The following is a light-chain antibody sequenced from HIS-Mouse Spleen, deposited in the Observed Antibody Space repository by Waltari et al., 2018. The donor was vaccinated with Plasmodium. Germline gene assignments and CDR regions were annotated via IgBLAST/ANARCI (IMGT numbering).Light chain of an antibody. CDR1: QGISSY. J-gene: IGKJ4*01. CDR3: QQYYSYPLT. CDR2: AAS. V-gene: IGKV1-8*01. Sequence: AIRMTQSPSSFSASTGDRVTMTCRAGQGISSYLAWYQQKPGKAPKLLIDAASTLQRGVPSRFSGSGSGTDFTLAISCLQSEDFATYYCQQYYSYPLTFGGGTKVEIK.